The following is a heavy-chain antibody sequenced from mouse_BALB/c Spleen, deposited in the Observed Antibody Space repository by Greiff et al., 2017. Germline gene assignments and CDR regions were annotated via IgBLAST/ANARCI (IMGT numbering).Heavy chain of an antibody. CDR1: GYAFSSYW. Sequence: QVQLQQSGAELVRPGSSVKISCKASGYAFSSYWMNWVKQRPGQGLEWIGQIYPGDGDTNYNGKFKGKATLTADKSSSTAYMQLSSLTSEDSAVYFCARRNYRYDEDAMDYWGQGTSVTVSS. CDR2: IYPGDGDT. J-gene: IGHJ4*01. V-gene: IGHV1-80*01. D-gene: IGHD2-14*01. CDR3: ARRNYRYDEDAMDY.